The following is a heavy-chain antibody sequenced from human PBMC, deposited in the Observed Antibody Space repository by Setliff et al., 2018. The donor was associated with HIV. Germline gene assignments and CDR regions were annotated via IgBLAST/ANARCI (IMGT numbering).Heavy chain of an antibody. V-gene: IGHV3-74*01. CDR1: GFTFSSYW. J-gene: IGHJ3*02. CDR2: INSDGSST. Sequence: SCAASGFTFSSYWMHWVRQAPGKGLVWVSRINSDGSSTSYADSVKGRFTISRDNAKNTLYLQMNSLRAEDTAVYYCARDPRELLIAFDIWGQGTMVTVSS. CDR3: ARDPRELLIAFDI. D-gene: IGHD1-26*01.